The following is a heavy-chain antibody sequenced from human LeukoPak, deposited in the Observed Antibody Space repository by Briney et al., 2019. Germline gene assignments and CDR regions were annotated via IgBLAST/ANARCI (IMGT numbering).Heavy chain of an antibody. Sequence: PSETLSLTCAVYGGSFSGYYWSWIRQPPGKGLEWIGEINHSGSTNYNPSLKSRVTISVDTSKNQFSLKLSSVTAADTAVYYCARGWSSSSSKSVRFSVGYYGMDVWGQGTTVTVSS. CDR3: ARGWSSSSSKSVRFSVGYYGMDV. CDR1: GGSFSGYY. V-gene: IGHV4-34*01. J-gene: IGHJ6*02. D-gene: IGHD6-6*01. CDR2: INHSGST.